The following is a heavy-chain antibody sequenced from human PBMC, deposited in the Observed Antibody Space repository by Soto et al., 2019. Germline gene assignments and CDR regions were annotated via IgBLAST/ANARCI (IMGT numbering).Heavy chain of an antibody. D-gene: IGHD2-15*01. CDR2: ISNTGNTI. V-gene: IGHV3-48*03. Sequence: EVQLVESGGGFVQPGGSLRLSCAASGFTFSSCEMNWVRQAPGQGLEWVSYISNTGNTIFYADSVRGRFTISRDNAKKSLCLQMIGLGAEDTAVYYCASGVRGYSYGPGYWGQVILGIVSS. CDR3: ASGVRGYSYGPGY. CDR1: GFTFSSCE. J-gene: IGHJ4*02.